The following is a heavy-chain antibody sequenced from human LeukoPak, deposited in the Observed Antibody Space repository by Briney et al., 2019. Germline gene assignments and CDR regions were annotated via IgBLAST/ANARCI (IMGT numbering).Heavy chain of an antibody. D-gene: IGHD3-3*01. V-gene: IGHV2-5*02. Sequence: SGPTLMNPTRTLTLTCTFSGFSLRTSGVCVGWIRQPSGKALECLALIFWDDDKRYSPSLKSRLNITKDTSKDQVVLTMTNMDPVDTATYYCAHGQTGVDQFDYWGQGTLVTVSS. J-gene: IGHJ4*02. CDR2: IFWDDDK. CDR1: GFSLRTSGVC. CDR3: AHGQTGVDQFDY.